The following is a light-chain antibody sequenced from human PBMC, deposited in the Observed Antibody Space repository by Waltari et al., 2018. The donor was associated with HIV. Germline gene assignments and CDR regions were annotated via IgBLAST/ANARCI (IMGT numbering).Light chain of an antibody. V-gene: IGLV1-47*01. Sequence: QSELIQSPSASGTPGQRITISCSGSSSEIGSSYVQWDQHVPGTAPKLLIYRNNQRASGVPERFSGSKSGTSASLAISGLRSEDEADYYCVTWADRSSGPVVFGGGTKVTVL. CDR2: RNN. CDR3: VTWADRSSGPVV. J-gene: IGLJ2*01. CDR1: SSEIGSSY.